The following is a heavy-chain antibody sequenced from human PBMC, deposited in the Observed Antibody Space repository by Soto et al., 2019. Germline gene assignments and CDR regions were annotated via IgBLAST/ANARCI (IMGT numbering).Heavy chain of an antibody. Sequence: QVQLVQSGAEVKKPGASVRVSCKTSGYTFINYVITWVRQAPGQGLEWMGWLSAYNGDTSSSEKLQDRVTMTTDTSTNTLYMDLRSLTSDDAAGYYCARWSAIVGGAEALDVWGQGTLVIVSS. D-gene: IGHD1-26*01. V-gene: IGHV1-18*01. CDR1: GYTFINYV. CDR3: ARWSAIVGGAEALDV. J-gene: IGHJ3*01. CDR2: LSAYNGDT.